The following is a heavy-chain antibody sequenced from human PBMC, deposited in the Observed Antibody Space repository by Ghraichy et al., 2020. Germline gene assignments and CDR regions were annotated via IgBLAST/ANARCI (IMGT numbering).Heavy chain of an antibody. CDR2: IYYSGST. D-gene: IGHD3-10*01. J-gene: IGHJ6*02. V-gene: IGHV4-59*08. CDR1: GGSISSYY. CDR3: ASLIGSDYYYGMDV. Sequence: ESLNISCTVSGGSISSYYWSWIRQPPGKGLEWIGYIYYSGSTNYNPSLKSRVTISVDTSKNQFSLKLSSVTAADTAVYYCASLIGSDYYYGMDVWGQGTTVTVSS.